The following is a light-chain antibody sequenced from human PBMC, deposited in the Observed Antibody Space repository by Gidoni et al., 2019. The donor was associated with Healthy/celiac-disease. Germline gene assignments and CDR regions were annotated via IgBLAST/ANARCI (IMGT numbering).Light chain of an antibody. Sequence: SYELTQPPSVSVSPGQTASITCSGDKLGDKYACWYQQKPGQSPVLVTYQDSKRQSGIPERFSGSNSGNTATLTISGTQAMDEADYYCQAWDSSTAVFGGGTKLTVL. V-gene: IGLV3-1*01. CDR3: QAWDSSTAV. CDR2: QDS. J-gene: IGLJ2*01. CDR1: KLGDKY.